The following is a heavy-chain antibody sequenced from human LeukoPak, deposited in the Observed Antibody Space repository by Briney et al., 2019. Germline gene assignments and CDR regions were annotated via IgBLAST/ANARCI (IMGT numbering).Heavy chain of an antibody. J-gene: IGHJ4*02. V-gene: IGHV3-66*01. CDR2: IYIDGTT. Sequence: GGSLRLSCAASGFTVSSTYMTWVRQAPGKGLEWVSIIYIDGTTYYADSVKGRFTISRDNAKNTVYLQMNSLRAEDTAVYYCAKLVDIVVVPAATLDYWGQGTLVTVSS. CDR1: GFTVSSTY. CDR3: AKLVDIVVVPAATLDY. D-gene: IGHD2-2*01.